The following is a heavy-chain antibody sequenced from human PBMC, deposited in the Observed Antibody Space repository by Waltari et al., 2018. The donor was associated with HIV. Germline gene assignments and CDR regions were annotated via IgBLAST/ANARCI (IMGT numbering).Heavy chain of an antibody. J-gene: IGHJ4*02. Sequence: EVQLVESGGGLVKPGGSRRLSCAASGVTFGSYSMNWVRQAPGKGLEWVSSISSSSSYIYYADSVKGRFTISRDNAKNSLYLQMNSLRAEDTAVYYCARDRALSTTAGFDYWGQGTLVTVSS. CDR3: ARDRALSTTAGFDY. CDR1: GVTFGSYS. CDR2: ISSSSSYI. V-gene: IGHV3-21*01. D-gene: IGHD4-17*01.